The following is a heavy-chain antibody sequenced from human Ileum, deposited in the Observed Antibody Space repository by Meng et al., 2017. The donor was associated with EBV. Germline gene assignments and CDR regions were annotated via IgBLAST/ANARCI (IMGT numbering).Heavy chain of an antibody. D-gene: IGHD6-13*01. CDR1: GGPINSSSYY. CDR2: IYYSGRT. J-gene: IGHJ5*02. V-gene: IGHV4-39*01. CDR3: ARPIAAAGWFDP. Sequence: HLHLQSAGPGLLKPSETLSLTCTVSGGPINSSSYYWGWIRQPPGKGLEWIGSIYYSGRTYYNPSLKSRVTISVDTSKNQFSLKLSSVTAADTAVYYCARPIAAAGWFDPWGQGTLVTVS.